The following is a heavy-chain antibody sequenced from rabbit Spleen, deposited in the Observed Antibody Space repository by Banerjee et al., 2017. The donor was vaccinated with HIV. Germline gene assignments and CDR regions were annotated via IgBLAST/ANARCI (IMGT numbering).Heavy chain of an antibody. CDR3: ARDTGSSFSSYGMDL. V-gene: IGHV1S40*01. CDR1: GFSFSSNDY. Sequence: QSLEESGGDLVKPGASLTLTCTASGFSFSSNDYMCWVRQAPGKGLEWISCIAGSSSTFTYSATWAQGRFTCSKTSSTTVTLQMTSLTVADTATYFCARDTGSSFSSYGMDLWGPGTLVTVS. J-gene: IGHJ6*01. D-gene: IGHD8-1*01. CDR2: IAGSSSTFT.